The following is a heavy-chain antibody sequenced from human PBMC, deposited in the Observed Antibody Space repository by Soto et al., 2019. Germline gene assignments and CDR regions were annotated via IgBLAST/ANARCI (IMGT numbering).Heavy chain of an antibody. CDR2: INYVGRT. V-gene: IGHV4-59*01. Sequence: SETLSLTCTVGGDSMSGFYWSWIRQTPGKGLEWIGYINYVGRTSYYSPSLQSRVTISLDSSKNQFSLILSSVTAADTAVFFCARFRRNYFDYWGQGTQVTVSS. CDR1: GDSMSGFY. CDR3: ARFRRNYFDY. D-gene: IGHD3-10*01. J-gene: IGHJ4*02.